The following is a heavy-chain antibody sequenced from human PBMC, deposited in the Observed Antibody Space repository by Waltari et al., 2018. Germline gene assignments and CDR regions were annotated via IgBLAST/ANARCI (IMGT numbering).Heavy chain of an antibody. V-gene: IGHV4-4*07. CDR2: IYTSGST. J-gene: IGHJ4*02. Sequence: QVQLQESGPGLVKPSETLSLTCTVSGGSISSYYWSWIRQPAGKGLEWIGRIYTSGSTNYNPSLKSRVTMSVDTSKNQFSLKLSSVTAADTAVYYCARDRFLEWLLYGTAGFDYWGQGTLVTVSS. CDR3: ARDRFLEWLLYGTAGFDY. CDR1: GGSISSYY. D-gene: IGHD3-3*01.